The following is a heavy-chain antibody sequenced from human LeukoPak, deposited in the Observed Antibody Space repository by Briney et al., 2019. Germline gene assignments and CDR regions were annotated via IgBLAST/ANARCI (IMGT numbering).Heavy chain of an antibody. D-gene: IGHD2-8*01. J-gene: IGHJ4*02. CDR3: ADPGVGF. Sequence: PSGGSLRLSCAASGFTFSTYWMSWVRQAPGKGLEWVANIKQNGSEESYVDSVKGRFTISRDNAKNSLYLQLNNLGAEDTAVYYCADPGVGFWGQGTLVTVSS. CDR1: GFTFSTYW. V-gene: IGHV3-7*01. CDR2: IKQNGSEE.